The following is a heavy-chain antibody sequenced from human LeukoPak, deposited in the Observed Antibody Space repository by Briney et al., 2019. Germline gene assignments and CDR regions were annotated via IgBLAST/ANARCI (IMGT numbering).Heavy chain of an antibody. D-gene: IGHD6-19*01. J-gene: IGHJ4*02. Sequence: PGGSLRLSCTASGFTFSSYWMHWVRQAPGKGPVWVSRISSDGSGTNYADSVRGRFTISRDNAKSPLYLQMNSLRAEDTALYYCAKTSRWHHDYWGQGTLVTVSS. CDR3: AKTSRWHHDY. CDR1: GFTFSSYW. CDR2: ISSDGSGT. V-gene: IGHV3-74*01.